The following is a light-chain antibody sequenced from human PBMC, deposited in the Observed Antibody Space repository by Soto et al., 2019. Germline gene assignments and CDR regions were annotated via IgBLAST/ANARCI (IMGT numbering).Light chain of an antibody. V-gene: IGKV1-16*02. CDR3: QQYTTYPIT. CDR1: QDISNF. J-gene: IGKJ5*01. CDR2: GAS. Sequence: DLQMTQSPSSLSASIGDRVTITCRASQDISNFLAWFQQKPGKAPKPLIYGASSLKSGVPSKFSGNASGTDFTLTINSLQPEDFATYYCQQYTTYPITFGQGTRLEIK.